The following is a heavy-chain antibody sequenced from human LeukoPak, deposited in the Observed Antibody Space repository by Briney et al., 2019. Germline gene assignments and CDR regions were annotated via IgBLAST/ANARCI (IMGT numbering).Heavy chain of an antibody. V-gene: IGHV1-69*05. CDR1: GGTFSSYA. J-gene: IGHJ4*02. D-gene: IGHD6-19*01. CDR2: IIPIFGTA. CDR3: ARDKAVAAPPYFDY. Sequence: ASVKVSCKASGGTFSSYAISWVRQAPGQGLEWMGGIIPIFGTANYAQKFQGRVTITTDESTSTAYMELRSLRSDDTAVYYCARDKAVAAPPYFDYWGQGTLVTVSS.